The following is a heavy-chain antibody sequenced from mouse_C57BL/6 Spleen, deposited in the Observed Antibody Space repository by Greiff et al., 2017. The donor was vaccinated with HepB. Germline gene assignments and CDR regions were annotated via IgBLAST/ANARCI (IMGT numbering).Heavy chain of an antibody. D-gene: IGHD1-1*01. CDR2: INPSSGYT. CDR3: ARSVITTVVAHYYAMDY. V-gene: IGHV1-7*01. CDR1: GYTFTSYW. J-gene: IGHJ4*01. Sequence: VKLMESGAELAKPGASVKLSCKASGYTFTSYWMHWVKQRPGQGLEWIGYINPSSGYTKYNQKFKDKATLTADKSSSTAYMQLSSLTYEDSAVYYCARSVITTVVAHYYAMDYWGQGTSVTVSS.